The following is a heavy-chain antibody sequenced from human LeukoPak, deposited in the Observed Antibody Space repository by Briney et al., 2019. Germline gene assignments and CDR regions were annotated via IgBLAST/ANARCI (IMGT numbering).Heavy chain of an antibody. V-gene: IGHV3-66*02. Sequence: GGSLRLSCAASGFTVSSNYMSWVRQAPGKGLEWVSVIYSGGSTYYADSVKGRFTISRDNSKNTLYLQMNSLRAEDTAVYYCTRSPVYDFWSGPFDYWGLGTLVTVSS. CDR1: GFTVSSNY. CDR2: IYSGGST. CDR3: TRSPVYDFWSGPFDY. D-gene: IGHD3-3*01. J-gene: IGHJ4*02.